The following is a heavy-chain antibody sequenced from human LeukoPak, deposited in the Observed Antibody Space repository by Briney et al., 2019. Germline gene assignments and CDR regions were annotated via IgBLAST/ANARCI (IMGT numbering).Heavy chain of an antibody. V-gene: IGHV3-30*04. Sequence: GGSLRLSCAASGFTFSSYAMHRVRQAPGKGLEWVAVISYDGSNKYYADSVKGRFTISRDNSKNTLYLQMNSLRAEDTAVYYCAKDGYSGYDYFFDYWGQGTLVTVSS. D-gene: IGHD5-12*01. CDR2: ISYDGSNK. CDR3: AKDGYSGYDYFFDY. J-gene: IGHJ4*02. CDR1: GFTFSSYA.